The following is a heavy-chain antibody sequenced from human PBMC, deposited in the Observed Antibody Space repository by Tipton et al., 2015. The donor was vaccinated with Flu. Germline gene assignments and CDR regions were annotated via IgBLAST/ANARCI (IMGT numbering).Heavy chain of an antibody. Sequence: TLSLTCTVSGGSISSYYWSWIRQPPGKGLEWIGYIYYSGSTNYNPSLKSRVTISVDTSKNQFSLKLSSVTAADTAVYYCARDSMVRGAYYFDYWGQGTLVTVSS. D-gene: IGHD3-10*01. CDR3: ARDSMVRGAYYFDY. CDR2: IYYSGST. CDR1: GGSISSYY. V-gene: IGHV4-59*12. J-gene: IGHJ4*02.